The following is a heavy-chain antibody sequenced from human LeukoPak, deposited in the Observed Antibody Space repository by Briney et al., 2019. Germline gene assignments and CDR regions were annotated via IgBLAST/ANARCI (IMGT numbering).Heavy chain of an antibody. V-gene: IGHV3-49*04. D-gene: IGHD5-18*01. CDR3: ARDRGDSNGYVQY. J-gene: IGHJ4*02. Sequence: GGSLRLSCTASGFTFGGYAMSWVRQAPGKGLEWVGFIRSKANGGTTEYAASVKGRFTISRDNAKNTLFLQMNSLRAEDSAVYYCARDRGDSNGYVQYWGQGTLVTVSS. CDR2: IRSKANGGTT. CDR1: GFTFGGYA.